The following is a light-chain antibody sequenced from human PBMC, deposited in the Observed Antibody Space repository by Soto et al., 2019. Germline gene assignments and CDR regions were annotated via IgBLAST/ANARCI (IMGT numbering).Light chain of an antibody. CDR3: QQSYSSPQT. CDR1: QSISSY. V-gene: IGKV1-39*01. J-gene: IGKJ1*01. CDR2: AAS. Sequence: DIQMTQSPSSLSASVGDRVTITCRASQSISSYLNWYQQKPGKAPKLLIHAASSLLGGVPSRFSGSGSGTDFTLTISSLQPEDFAIYYCQQSYSSPQTFGQGTRWIS.